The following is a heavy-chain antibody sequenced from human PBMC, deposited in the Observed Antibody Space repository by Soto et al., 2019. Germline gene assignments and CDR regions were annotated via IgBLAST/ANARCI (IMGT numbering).Heavy chain of an antibody. CDR1: GGYFSGYY. Sequence: SETLCLTCAVYGGYFSGYYWSWIRKHTGKGLLWFLEINHLGSTHYYPSLPSRLTILLDPSYNHFSLMLRSVTAADTAVYYCSRGVGTTLLYYYYYYMDVWGKGTTVTVSS. V-gene: IGHV4-34*01. CDR3: SRGVGTTLLYYYYYYMDV. CDR2: INHLGST. D-gene: IGHD1-26*01. J-gene: IGHJ6*03.